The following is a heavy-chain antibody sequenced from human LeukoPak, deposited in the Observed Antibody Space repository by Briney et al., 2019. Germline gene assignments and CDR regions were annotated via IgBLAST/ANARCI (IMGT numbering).Heavy chain of an antibody. Sequence: SETLSLTCTVSGGSISSYYWSWIRQFAGKGLGWIGRIYTSGSTNYNPSLKSRVTMSVDTSKNQFSLKLSSVTAADTAYYYCARVTYSSSSISLDAFDIWGQGTMVTVSS. J-gene: IGHJ3*02. V-gene: IGHV4-4*07. CDR3: ARVTYSSSSISLDAFDI. CDR2: IYTSGST. D-gene: IGHD6-6*01. CDR1: GGSISSYY.